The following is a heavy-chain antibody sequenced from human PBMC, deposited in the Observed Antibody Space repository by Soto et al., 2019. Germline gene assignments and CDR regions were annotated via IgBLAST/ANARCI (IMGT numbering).Heavy chain of an antibody. CDR1: GYTFTTYY. CDR3: ARDRGRGGSFYIYFYGMDV. J-gene: IGHJ6*02. Sequence: QVQVVQSGAEVKKPGASVKVSCKASGYTFTTYYIHWVRQAPGQGLEWMGVINPSGGSINYAPKCQGRVTMTRDTSTSTVYMALSSLRSEDTAVYYCARDRGRGGSFYIYFYGMDVWGQGTTVTVSS. V-gene: IGHV1-46*01. D-gene: IGHD1-26*01. CDR2: INPSGGSI.